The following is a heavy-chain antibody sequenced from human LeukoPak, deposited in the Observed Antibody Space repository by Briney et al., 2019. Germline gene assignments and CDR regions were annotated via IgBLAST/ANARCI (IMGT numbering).Heavy chain of an antibody. CDR1: GFTFSNFW. CDR3: ATSDPTVAGRGRFDP. J-gene: IGHJ5*02. Sequence: PGGSLRLSCAASGFTFSNFWMTWVRQAPEKGLEWVANIKQDGTEKYYVDSVKGRFTISRDNAKNSLYLQMNSLRAEDTAVYYCATSDPTVAGRGRFDPWGQGTLVTVSS. CDR2: IKQDGTEK. V-gene: IGHV3-7*01. D-gene: IGHD6-19*01.